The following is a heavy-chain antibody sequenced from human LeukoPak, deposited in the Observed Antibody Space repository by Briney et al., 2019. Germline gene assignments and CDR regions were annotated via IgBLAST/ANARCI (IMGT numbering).Heavy chain of an antibody. V-gene: IGHV1-18*01. CDR1: GYTFTNYG. D-gene: IGHD1-14*01. Sequence: ASVKVSCKASGYTFTNYGITWVRQAPGQGLEWMGWISAYNGETNYAQKFQGRVTMTTDTSTSTAYMELRSLRSDDTAVYFCARIADHHLNYYFDYWGQGTLVTVSS. J-gene: IGHJ4*02. CDR3: ARIADHHLNYYFDY. CDR2: ISAYNGET.